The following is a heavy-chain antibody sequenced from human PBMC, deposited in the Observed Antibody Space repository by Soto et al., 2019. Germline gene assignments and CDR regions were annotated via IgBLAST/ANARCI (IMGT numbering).Heavy chain of an antibody. CDR2: IIPYLDIT. CDR1: GGTFGTYT. D-gene: IGHD5-18*01. Sequence: QVQLVQSGAEVKKPGSSVKVSCKASGGTFGTYTISWVRQAPGQGLEWMGRIIPYLDITDYAQKFQGRFTIAADKSTTTAYMELIRLRSEDTAVYFCARDTTYWGQGTLVTVSS. J-gene: IGHJ4*02. V-gene: IGHV1-69*02. CDR3: ARDTTY.